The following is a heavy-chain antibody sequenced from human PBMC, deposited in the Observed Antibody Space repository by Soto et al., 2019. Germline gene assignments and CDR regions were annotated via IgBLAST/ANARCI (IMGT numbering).Heavy chain of an antibody. V-gene: IGHV1-24*01. CDR3: ATVPVMGGSGRPYYYYGMDV. J-gene: IGHJ6*02. CDR2: FNPEDGET. Sequence: QVQLVQSGAEVKKPGASVKVSCKVSGYTLTELSMHWVRQAPGKGLEWMGGFNPEDGETIYAQKFRGRVTMTEDTSTDTADMELSSLRSEDTAVYYCATVPVMGGSGRPYYYYGMDVWGQGTTVTVSS. CDR1: GYTLTELS. D-gene: IGHD3-10*01.